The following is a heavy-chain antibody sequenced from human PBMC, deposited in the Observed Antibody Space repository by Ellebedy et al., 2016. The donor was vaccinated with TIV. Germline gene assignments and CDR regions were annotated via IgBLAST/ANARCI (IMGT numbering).Heavy chain of an antibody. D-gene: IGHD3-10*01. CDR2: IHPDGSEK. Sequence: PSETLSLTCVDSGLTFSRYWMNWVRQAPGKGLEWVANIHPDGSEKYYVDSVKGRFTISRDNAKNSLYLEMNSLRAEDTAVYYCARDYYGSENWGQGTLVTVSS. V-gene: IGHV3-7*01. J-gene: IGHJ4*02. CDR3: ARDYYGSEN. CDR1: GLTFSRYW.